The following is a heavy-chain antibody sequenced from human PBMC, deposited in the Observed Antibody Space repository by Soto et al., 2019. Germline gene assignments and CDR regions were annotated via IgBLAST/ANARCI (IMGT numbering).Heavy chain of an antibody. CDR1: GGTFSSYA. J-gene: IGHJ6*02. Sequence: GASVKVSCKTSGGTFSSYAISWVRQAPXQGLELMGGIIPIFDTANYAQKFQGRVTITADESTSTAYMELSSLRSEDTAVYYCARHDCISTSCYYYYYYSMDVWGQGTTVTAP. CDR3: ARHDCISTSCYYYYYYSMDV. V-gene: IGHV1-69*13. D-gene: IGHD2-2*01. CDR2: IIPIFDTA.